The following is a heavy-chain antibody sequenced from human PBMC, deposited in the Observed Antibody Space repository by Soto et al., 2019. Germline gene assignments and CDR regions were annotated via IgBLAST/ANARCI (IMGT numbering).Heavy chain of an antibody. CDR1: GYTFTSYG. CDR2: ISAYKGNT. Sequence: QVQLVQSGAEVKKPGASVKVSCKASGYTFTSYGISWVRQAPGQGLEWMGWISAYKGNTKHVQKFQGKGTMTTDTTTITAYMEMRSLRSDNTAVYYCARDAAAGLNCYWGRGTLGTISS. J-gene: IGHJ4*02. D-gene: IGHD6-13*01. CDR3: ARDAAAGLNCY. V-gene: IGHV1-18*01.